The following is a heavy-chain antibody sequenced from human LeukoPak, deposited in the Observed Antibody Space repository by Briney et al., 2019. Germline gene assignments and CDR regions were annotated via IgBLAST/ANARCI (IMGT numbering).Heavy chain of an antibody. Sequence: GGSLRLSCAASGFTFSSYWMHWVRQAPGKGLVWVSRINSDGSSTSYADSVKGRFTISRDNAKNTLYLQMNSLRAEDTAVYYCARDNSKGFGDYYYYYMDVWGKGTTVTVSS. J-gene: IGHJ6*03. CDR1: GFTFSSYW. CDR3: ARDNSKGFGDYYYYYMDV. V-gene: IGHV3-74*01. D-gene: IGHD3-10*01. CDR2: INSDGSST.